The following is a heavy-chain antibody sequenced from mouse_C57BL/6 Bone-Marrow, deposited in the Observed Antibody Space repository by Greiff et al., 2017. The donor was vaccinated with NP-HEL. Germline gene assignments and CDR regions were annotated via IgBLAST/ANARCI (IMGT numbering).Heavy chain of an antibody. CDR1: GYTFTSYW. CDR2: IDPSDSYT. CDR3: AYGYDEGNWFAY. D-gene: IGHD2-2*01. J-gene: IGHJ3*01. Sequence: QVQLQQPGAELVMPGASVKLSCKASGYTFTSYWMHWVKQRPGQGLEWIGEIDPSDSYTNYNQKFKGKSTLTVDKSSSTAYMQLSSLTSEDSAVYYCAYGYDEGNWFAYWGQGTLVTVSA. V-gene: IGHV1-69*01.